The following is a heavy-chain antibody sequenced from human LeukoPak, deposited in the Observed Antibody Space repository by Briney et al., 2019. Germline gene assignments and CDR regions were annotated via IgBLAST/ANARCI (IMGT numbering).Heavy chain of an antibody. D-gene: IGHD3-22*01. J-gene: IGHJ4*02. CDR3: ARGSLIVVGDFDY. Sequence: ASLKVSCKASGYTFTAYYIHWVRQAPGQGREWMGWIKPNSGGTNYAEKFQGRVTMTRDTSISTAYMELSRLRSADTAVYYCARGSLIVVGDFDYWGQGTLVTVSS. CDR1: GYTFTAYY. V-gene: IGHV1-2*02. CDR2: IKPNSGGT.